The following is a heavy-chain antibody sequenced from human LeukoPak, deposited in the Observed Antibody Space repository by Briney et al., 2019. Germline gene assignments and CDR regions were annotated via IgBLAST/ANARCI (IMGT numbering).Heavy chain of an antibody. CDR2: IGSSSSYI. D-gene: IGHD1-1*01. Sequence: GSLRLSCAASGFTFSSYSMNWVRQAPGKGLEWVSSIGSSSSYIYYADSVKGRFTISRDNAKNSLYLQMNSLRAEDTAVYYCATLGTLFDYWGQGTLVTVSS. V-gene: IGHV3-21*01. CDR1: GFTFSSYS. CDR3: ATLGTLFDY. J-gene: IGHJ4*02.